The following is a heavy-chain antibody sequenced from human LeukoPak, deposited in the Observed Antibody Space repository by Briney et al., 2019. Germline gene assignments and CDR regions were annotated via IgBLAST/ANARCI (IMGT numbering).Heavy chain of an antibody. J-gene: IGHJ4*02. CDR3: ARADCSGGDCYIYFPY. V-gene: IGHV1-2*02. D-gene: IGHD2-21*02. CDR2: INPNSGGT. CDR1: GYTFTGYY. Sequence: ASVKVSCKASGYTFTGYYLHWVRQAPGQGLEWMGWINPNSGGTNYAQNFQGRVTMTRDTSINTAYMELSSLRSDDTALYFCARADCSGGDCYIYFPYWGQGALLSVSS.